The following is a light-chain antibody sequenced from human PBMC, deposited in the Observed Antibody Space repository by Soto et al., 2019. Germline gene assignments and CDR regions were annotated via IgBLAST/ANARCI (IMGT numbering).Light chain of an antibody. CDR1: QSISSW. V-gene: IGKV1-5*01. J-gene: IGKJ1*01. CDR2: DAS. Sequence: DIQLTQSPSTLSASVGDRVTLTCRASQSISSWLAWYQQKPGKVPKVLIYDASSLQSGVPSRFSGSGSETDFTLTINSLQPEDFATYYCQQYNGYSWTFGQGTKVDIK. CDR3: QQYNGYSWT.